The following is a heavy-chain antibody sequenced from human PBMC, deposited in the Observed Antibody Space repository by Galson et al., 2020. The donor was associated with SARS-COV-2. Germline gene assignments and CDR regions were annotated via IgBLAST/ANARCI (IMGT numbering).Heavy chain of an antibody. V-gene: IGHV1-8*01. J-gene: IGHJ5*02. CDR2: MNPHSGNT. CDR3: ARSYDDFATWFDP. Sequence: ASVKVSCKASEYTFTSYEINWVRQAPGQGLEWMGWMNPHSGNTGYAQKFQGRVTMTRTTSISTAYMELNSLTSEDTAVYYCARSYDDFATWFDPWGQGTLVTVSS. CDR1: EYTFTSYE. D-gene: IGHD4-17*01.